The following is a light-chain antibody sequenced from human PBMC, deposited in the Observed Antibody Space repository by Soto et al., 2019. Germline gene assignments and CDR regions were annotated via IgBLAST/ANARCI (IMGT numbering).Light chain of an antibody. CDR1: TSNIGRHF. V-gene: IGLV1-47*01. CDR3: ASWDDSLSGPV. CDR2: RND. J-gene: IGLJ2*01. Sequence: QSLLTQPPSASGTPGQRVSIACSGSTSNIGRHFVYWYQQLPGTAPQLLIYRNDQRPSGVPDRFSGSKSGTSASLAISGLRSEDEADYYCASWDDSLSGPVFGGGTKVTVL.